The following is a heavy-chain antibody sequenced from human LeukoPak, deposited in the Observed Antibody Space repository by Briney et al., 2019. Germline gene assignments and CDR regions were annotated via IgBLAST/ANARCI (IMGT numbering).Heavy chain of an antibody. CDR2: ISGSGGTT. D-gene: IGHD2-15*01. CDR1: GFTLKTYP. Sequence: GGSLRLSCAASGFTLKTYPMIAVGPPPGRGGERVSVISGSGGTTYYADSVKGRFTLSRDNSTNTVFLQMNSLRAADTAVYYCAKSTGGVVVVAADYWGQGPLVTVSS. J-gene: IGHJ4*02. CDR3: AKSTGGVVVVAADY. V-gene: IGHV3-23*01.